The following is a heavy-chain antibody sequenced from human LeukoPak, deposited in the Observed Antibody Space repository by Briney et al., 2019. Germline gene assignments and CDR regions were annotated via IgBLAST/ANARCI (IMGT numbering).Heavy chain of an antibody. CDR2: IYYSGST. CDR3: ARHYRTGVT. J-gene: IGHJ5*02. CDR1: GGSNSSSSYC. V-gene: IGHV4-39*01. D-gene: IGHD1-14*01. Sequence: SETLSLTCTVSGGSNSSSSYCRGWIRQPPGKGLEWIGSIYYSGSTYYNPSLKSRVTISVDTSKNQFSLKLSSVTAADTAVYYCARHYRTGVTWGQGTLVTVSS.